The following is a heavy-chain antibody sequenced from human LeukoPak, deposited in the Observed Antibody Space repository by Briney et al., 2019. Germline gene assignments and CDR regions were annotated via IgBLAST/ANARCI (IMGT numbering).Heavy chain of an antibody. Sequence: ASVKVSCKASGYTFTSYYMHWVRQAPGQGPEWMGIINPSGGSTSYAQKFQGRVTMTRDTSTSTVYMELSSLRSEDTAVYYCARELITMVRGVIYYYYGMDVWGQGTTVTVSS. CDR2: INPSGGST. V-gene: IGHV1-46*01. CDR1: GYTFTSYY. CDR3: ARELITMVRGVIYYYYGMDV. D-gene: IGHD3-10*01. J-gene: IGHJ6*02.